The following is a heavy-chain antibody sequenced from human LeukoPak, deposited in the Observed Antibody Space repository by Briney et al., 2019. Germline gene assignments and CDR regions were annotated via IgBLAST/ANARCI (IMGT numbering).Heavy chain of an antibody. J-gene: IGHJ4*02. Sequence: SQTLSLTCTVSGGSISSGGYYWSWIRQHPGKGLEWIGYIYYSGSTYYNPSLKSRVTISVDTSKNQFSLKLSSVTAADTAVYYCARGGSYCSSTSCLERYFDYWGQGTLVTVSS. D-gene: IGHD2-2*01. V-gene: IGHV4-31*03. CDR1: GGSISSGGYY. CDR3: ARGGSYCSSTSCLERYFDY. CDR2: IYYSGST.